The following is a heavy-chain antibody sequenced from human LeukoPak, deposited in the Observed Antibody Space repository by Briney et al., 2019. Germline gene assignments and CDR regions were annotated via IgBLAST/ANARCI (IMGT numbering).Heavy chain of an antibody. J-gene: IGHJ6*03. V-gene: IGHV1-69*06. Sequence: KISCKASGGTFSSYAISWVRQAPGQGLEWMGGIIPIFGTANYAQKFQGRVTITADKSTSTAYMELSSLRSEDTAVYYCARSGGESHYYYYYMDVWGKGTTVTVSS. CDR3: ARSGGESHYYYYYMDV. CDR2: IIPIFGTA. D-gene: IGHD3-10*01. CDR1: GGTFSSYA.